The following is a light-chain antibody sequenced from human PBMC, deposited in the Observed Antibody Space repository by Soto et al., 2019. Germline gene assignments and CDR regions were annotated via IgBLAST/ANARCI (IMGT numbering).Light chain of an antibody. V-gene: IGKV3-20*01. J-gene: IGKJ5*01. CDR2: AAS. CDR3: QQHGTSPIT. Sequence: EIVMTQSPATLSVSPGERATLSCRASQSVSSSYLAWYQQKPGQAPRLLIYAASRRATGIPDRFSGSGSGTDFTLTISRLEPEDFAVYYCQQHGTSPITFGQGTRLEIK. CDR1: QSVSSSY.